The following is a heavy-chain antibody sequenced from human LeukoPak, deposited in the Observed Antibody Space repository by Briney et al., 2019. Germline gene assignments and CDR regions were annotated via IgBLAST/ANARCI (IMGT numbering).Heavy chain of an antibody. CDR1: AFTLSTYA. Sequence: GGSLRLSCAASAFTLSTYAMSWVRQAPGKGLEWVSGISAGKGNTYYTDSVRGRFTISRDNSRNTVYLQMNSLRAEDTAVYYCAKDDRWLQFCCWGQGTLVTVSA. D-gene: IGHD5-24*01. CDR2: ISAGKGNT. CDR3: AKDDRWLQFCC. V-gene: IGHV3-23*01. J-gene: IGHJ4*02.